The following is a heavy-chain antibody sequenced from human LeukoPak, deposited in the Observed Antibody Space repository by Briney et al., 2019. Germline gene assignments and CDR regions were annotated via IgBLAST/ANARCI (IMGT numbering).Heavy chain of an antibody. CDR3: ARVQIDFWGGYAQNYYFDY. V-gene: IGHV4-59*01. CDR1: GGSISSYY. J-gene: IGHJ4*02. CDR2: IYYSGST. Sequence: SETLSLTCTVSGGSISSYYWSWIRQPPGKGLEWIGYIYYSGSTNYNPSLKSRVTISVDTSKNQFSLKLSSVTAADTAVYYCARVQIDFWGGYAQNYYFDYWGQGTLVTVSS. D-gene: IGHD3-3*01.